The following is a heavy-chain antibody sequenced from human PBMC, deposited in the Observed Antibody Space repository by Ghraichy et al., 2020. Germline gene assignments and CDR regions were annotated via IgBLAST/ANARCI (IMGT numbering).Heavy chain of an antibody. CDR1: GGSISSSSYY. J-gene: IGHJ4*02. CDR2: IYYSGST. CDR3: ARQSGLEWELYFDY. V-gene: IGHV4-39*01. D-gene: IGHD1-26*01. Sequence: SETLSLTCTVSGGSISSSSYYWGWIRQPPGKGLEWIGSIYYSGSTYYNPSLKSRVTISVDTSKNQFSLKLSSVTAADTAVYYCARQSGLEWELYFDYWGQGTLVTVSS.